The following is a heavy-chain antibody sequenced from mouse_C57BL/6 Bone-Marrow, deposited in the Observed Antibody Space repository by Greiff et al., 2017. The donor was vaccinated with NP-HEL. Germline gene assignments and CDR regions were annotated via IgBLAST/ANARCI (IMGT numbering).Heavy chain of an antibody. V-gene: IGHV1-4*01. J-gene: IGHJ3*01. D-gene: IGHD1-1*01. CDR1: GYTFTSYT. CDR3: ARTYYYGSSPWFAY. Sequence: VKLMESGAELARPGASVKMSCKASGYTFTSYTMHWVKQRPGQGLEWIGYINPSSGYTKYNQKFKDKATLTADKSSSTAYMQLSSLTSEDSAVYYCARTYYYGSSPWFAYWGQGTLVTVSA. CDR2: INPSSGYT.